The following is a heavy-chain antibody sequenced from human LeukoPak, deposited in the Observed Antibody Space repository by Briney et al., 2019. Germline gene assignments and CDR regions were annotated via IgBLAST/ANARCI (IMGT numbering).Heavy chain of an antibody. CDR1: GYTFTGYY. J-gene: IGHJ4*02. D-gene: IGHD1-26*01. CDR3: ARASIVGATGFDY. V-gene: IGHV1-2*02. CDR2: INPTSGGT. Sequence: ASVKVSCKASGYTFTGYYMHWVRQAPGQGVEWMGWINPTSGGTNYAQKLQGRVTMTRDTSISTAYMELSRLRSDDTAVYYCARASIVGATGFDYWGQGNLVTVSS.